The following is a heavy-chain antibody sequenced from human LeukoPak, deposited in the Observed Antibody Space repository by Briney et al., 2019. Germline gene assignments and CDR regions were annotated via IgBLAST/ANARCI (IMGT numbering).Heavy chain of an antibody. CDR3: ARANSLVVVVAATVDY. D-gene: IGHD2-15*01. V-gene: IGHV3-30-3*01. J-gene: IGHJ4*02. Sequence: GGSLRLSCAASGFTYSSYAMHWVRQVPGKGLEWVAVISYDGSNKYYADSVKGRFTISRDNSKNTLYLQMNSLRAEDTAVYYCARANSLVVVVAATVDYWGQGTLVTVSS. CDR1: GFTYSSYA. CDR2: ISYDGSNK.